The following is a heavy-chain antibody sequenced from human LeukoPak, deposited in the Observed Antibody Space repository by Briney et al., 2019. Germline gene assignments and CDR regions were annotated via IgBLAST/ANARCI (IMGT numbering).Heavy chain of an antibody. Sequence: KPSETLSLTCAVYGGSFSGYYWSWIRQPPGKGLEWIGEINHSGGTNYNPSLKSRVTISVDTSKNQFSLKLSSVTAADTAVYYCARGYSGYDPYFDYWGQGTLVTVSS. V-gene: IGHV4-34*01. CDR3: ARGYSGYDPYFDY. CDR2: INHSGGT. CDR1: GGSFSGYY. D-gene: IGHD5-12*01. J-gene: IGHJ4*02.